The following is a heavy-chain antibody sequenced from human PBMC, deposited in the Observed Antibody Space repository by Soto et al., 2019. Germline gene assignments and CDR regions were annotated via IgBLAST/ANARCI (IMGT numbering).Heavy chain of an antibody. CDR1: GGSISSGGYY. CDR2: IYYSGST. D-gene: IGHD3-3*02. Sequence: SETLSLTCTVSGGSISSGGYYWSWIRQHPGKGLEWIGYIYYSGSTDYNPSLKSRVSISVDTSKNQFSLKLSSVTAADTAVYYCARRSSALGTGALDYWGQGTLVTVSS. CDR3: ARRSSALGTGALDY. V-gene: IGHV4-31*03. J-gene: IGHJ4*02.